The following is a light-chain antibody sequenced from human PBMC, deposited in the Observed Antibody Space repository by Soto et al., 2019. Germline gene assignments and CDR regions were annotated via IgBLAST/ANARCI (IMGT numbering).Light chain of an antibody. CDR1: QGISSW. CDR3: LQHYRYPRT. CDR2: AAY. V-gene: IGKV1D-16*01. Sequence: DIQMTQSPSSLSASVGDRVTITCRASQGISSWLAWYQQKPEKAPKRLIYAAYTLQSGVPSRFSGSGSGTEFTLTISSLQAEDFATYYCLQHYRYPRTFGQGTKVDIK. J-gene: IGKJ1*01.